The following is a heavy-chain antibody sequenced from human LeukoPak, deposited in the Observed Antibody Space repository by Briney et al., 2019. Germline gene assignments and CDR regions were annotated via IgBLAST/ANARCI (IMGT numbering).Heavy chain of an antibody. Sequence: GGSLRLFCAASGFTFSSYEMNWVRQAPGKGLKWVSYISSSGSTIYYADSVKGRFTISRDNAKNSLYLQMNSLRAEDTAVYYCAREVSQFDYWGQGTLVTVSS. CDR1: GFTFSSYE. CDR3: AREVSQFDY. CDR2: ISSSGSTI. V-gene: IGHV3-48*03. J-gene: IGHJ4*02.